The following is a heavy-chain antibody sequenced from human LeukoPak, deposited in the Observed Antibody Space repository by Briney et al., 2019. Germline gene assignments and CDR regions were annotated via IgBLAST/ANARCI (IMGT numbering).Heavy chain of an antibody. CDR1: GGSISSYY. D-gene: IGHD5-18*01. CDR3: ARSWDTAMVRD. Sequence: PSETLSLTCTVSGGSISSYYWSWIRQPPGKGLEWIGYIYYSGSTNYNPSLKSRVTISVDTSKNQFSLMLSSVTAADTAVYYCARSWDTAMVRDWGQGTLVTVSS. J-gene: IGHJ4*02. CDR2: IYYSGST. V-gene: IGHV4-59*01.